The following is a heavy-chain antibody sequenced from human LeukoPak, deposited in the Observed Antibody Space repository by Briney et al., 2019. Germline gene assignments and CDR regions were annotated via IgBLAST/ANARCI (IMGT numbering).Heavy chain of an antibody. J-gene: IGHJ4*02. CDR2: IYTSGST. D-gene: IGHD3-22*01. Sequence: SQTLSLTCTVSGGSISSGSYYWSWIRQPAGTGLEWIGRIYTSGSTNYNPSLKSRVTISVDTSKNQFSLKLSSVTAADTAVYYCARGSFYYDSSGYYFDYWGQGTLVTVSS. V-gene: IGHV4-61*02. CDR3: ARGSFYYDSSGYYFDY. CDR1: GGSISSGSYY.